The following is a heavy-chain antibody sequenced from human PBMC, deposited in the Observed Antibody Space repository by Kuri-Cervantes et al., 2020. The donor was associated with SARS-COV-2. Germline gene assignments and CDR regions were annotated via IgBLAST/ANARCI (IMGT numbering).Heavy chain of an antibody. CDR1: GYSFTSYW. CDR3: ARNRGRDAFDI. CDR2: IYPGDSDT. D-gene: IGHD2-15*01. V-gene: IGHV5-51*01. Sequence: GGSLRLSCKGSGYSFTSYWIGWVRQMPGKGLEWMGIIYPGDSDTRYSPSFQGQVTISADKSISTAYLQWSSPKASDTAMYYCARNRGRDAFDIWGQGTMVTVSS. J-gene: IGHJ3*02.